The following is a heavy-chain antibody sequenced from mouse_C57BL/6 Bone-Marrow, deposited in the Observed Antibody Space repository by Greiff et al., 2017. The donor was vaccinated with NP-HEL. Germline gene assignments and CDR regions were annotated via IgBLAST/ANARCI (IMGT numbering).Heavy chain of an antibody. CDR2: VWSGGST. V-gene: IGHV2-2*01. Sequence: SGPGLVAPSQSLSLPFTGSGFSLNSSGVNWGRPSPGKGLGWLGVVWSGGSTDYNAAFISRLSISKENSKSQVFFKMNSLQADDTAIYYCARNEEGHYAMDYWGQGTSVTVSS. J-gene: IGHJ4*01. CDR3: ARNEEGHYAMDY. CDR1: GFSLNSSG. D-gene: IGHD3-3*01.